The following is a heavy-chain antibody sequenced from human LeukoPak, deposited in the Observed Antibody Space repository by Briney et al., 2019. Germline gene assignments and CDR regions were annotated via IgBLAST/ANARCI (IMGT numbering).Heavy chain of an antibody. J-gene: IGHJ4*02. Sequence: GGSLRLSCVASGFTFSSNAMGWVRQAPGKGLEWVSITYSDDKTYYADSVKGRFTISRDNSKNTIYLQMNSLRAEDTAVYYCARDSGYDPGPFDYWGQGALVTVSS. CDR2: TYSDDKT. CDR1: GFTFSSNA. V-gene: IGHV3-53*01. D-gene: IGHD5-12*01. CDR3: ARDSGYDPGPFDY.